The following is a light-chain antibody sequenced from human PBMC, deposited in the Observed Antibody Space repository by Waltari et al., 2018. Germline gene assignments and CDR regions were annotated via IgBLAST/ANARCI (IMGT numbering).Light chain of an antibody. V-gene: IGKV3-11*01. CDR1: QSVGNY. CDR2: DAS. Sequence: ECVLTQSPATLSLCPGERATLSCRASQSVGNYLAWYQQKPGQAPRLLIYDASNRATGIPARFSGSGSGTDFTLTISSLEPEDFAVYYCQQRAHSLTFGGGTKVEIK. J-gene: IGKJ4*01. CDR3: QQRAHSLT.